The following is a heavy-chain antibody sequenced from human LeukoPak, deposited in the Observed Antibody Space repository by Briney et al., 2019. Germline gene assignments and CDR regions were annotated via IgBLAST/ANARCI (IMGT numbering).Heavy chain of an antibody. V-gene: IGHV4-59*01. CDR2: ISYTGSI. Sequence: PSETLSLTCTVSGGSISSYYWSWIRQPPGKGLEYIGFISYTGSIDYASSLKSRVTISVDTSKNLFSLKLSSVTAADTAVYYCARFAYSGYYFDYWGRGTLVTVSS. CDR1: GGSISSYY. CDR3: ARFAYSGYYFDY. J-gene: IGHJ4*02. D-gene: IGHD3-22*01.